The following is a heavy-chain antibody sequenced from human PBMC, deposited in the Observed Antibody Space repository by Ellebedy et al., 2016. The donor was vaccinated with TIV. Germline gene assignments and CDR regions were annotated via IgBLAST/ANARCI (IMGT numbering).Heavy chain of an antibody. Sequence: GESLKISCAASGFTFSSYAMSWVRQAPGKGLEWVSGISGSGGSTYYADSVKGRFTISRDNSKNTLYLQMNSLRAEDTAVYYCAKSSPPRITIYAFDIWGQGTMVTVSS. CDR2: ISGSGGST. CDR1: GFTFSSYA. V-gene: IGHV3-23*01. CDR3: AKSSPPRITIYAFDI. D-gene: IGHD3-3*01. J-gene: IGHJ3*02.